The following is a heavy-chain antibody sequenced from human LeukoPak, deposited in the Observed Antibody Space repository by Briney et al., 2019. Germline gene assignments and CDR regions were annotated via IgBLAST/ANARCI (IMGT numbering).Heavy chain of an antibody. CDR1: GYSISSGYY. V-gene: IGHV4-61*02. CDR3: ARGGDCPDY. Sequence: SETLSLTCTVSGYSISSGYYWSWVRQPAGKGLEWIGRLDTSGNTHYNPSLKSRVTMSVDTSRNQFSLRLTSVTAADTAVYYCARGGDCPDYWAQGTLVTVSS. CDR2: LDTSGNT. D-gene: IGHD2-21*02. J-gene: IGHJ4*02.